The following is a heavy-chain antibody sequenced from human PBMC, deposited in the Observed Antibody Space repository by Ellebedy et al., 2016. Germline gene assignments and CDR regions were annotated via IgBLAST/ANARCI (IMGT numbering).Heavy chain of an antibody. CDR1: GFTFTGYA. CDR2: VSASGSWT. V-gene: IGHV3-23*01. Sequence: GESLKISCEASGFTFTGYAMSWVRQAPGQGLEWVSGVSASGSWTYYADSVRGRFTISRDNSKKTASLQMDRLRAEDTAVYYCARLPPFYGDYIGHYFELWGQGDLVIVSS. D-gene: IGHD4-17*01. J-gene: IGHJ4*02. CDR3: ARLPPFYGDYIGHYFEL.